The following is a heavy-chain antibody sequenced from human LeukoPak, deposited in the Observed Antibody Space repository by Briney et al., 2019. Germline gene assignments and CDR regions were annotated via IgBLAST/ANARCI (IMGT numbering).Heavy chain of an antibody. V-gene: IGHV3-74*01. Sequence: QSGGSLRLSCAASGFTFSNYWMHWVRHAPGKGLVWVSRINSDGINTSYADSVKGRFTISRDNAKNTLNLQMNSLRAEDTAVYYCAREGWLRYFDYWGQGTLVTVSS. CDR1: GFTFSNYW. CDR2: INSDGINT. J-gene: IGHJ4*02. CDR3: AREGWLRYFDY. D-gene: IGHD5-12*01.